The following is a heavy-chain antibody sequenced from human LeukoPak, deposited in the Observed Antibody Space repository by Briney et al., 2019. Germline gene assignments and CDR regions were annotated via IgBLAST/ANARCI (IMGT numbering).Heavy chain of an antibody. CDR2: INPSGGST. J-gene: IGHJ3*02. CDR1: GYIFTYYY. V-gene: IGHV1-46*01. CDR3: ARASGGNPDAFDI. D-gene: IGHD4-23*01. Sequence: ASVKVSCKASGYIFTYYYIHWVRQAPGQGLEWMGMINPSGGSTSYVQQFQGRVTMTRDMAASTVYMELSSLRSEDTAVYYCARASGGNPDAFDIWGQGTMVIVSS.